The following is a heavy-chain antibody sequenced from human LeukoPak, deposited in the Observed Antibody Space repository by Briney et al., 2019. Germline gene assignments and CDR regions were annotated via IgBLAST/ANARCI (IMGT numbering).Heavy chain of an antibody. CDR2: FDPEDGET. Sequence: ASVKVSCKVSGYTLTELSMHWVRQAPGKGLEWMGGFDPEDGETIYAQKFQGRVTMTEDTSTDTAYMGLSSLRSEDTAVYYCATTPAGIAGGVEWGQGTLVTVSS. CDR3: ATTPAGIAGGVE. D-gene: IGHD6-13*01. J-gene: IGHJ4*02. V-gene: IGHV1-24*01. CDR1: GYTLTELS.